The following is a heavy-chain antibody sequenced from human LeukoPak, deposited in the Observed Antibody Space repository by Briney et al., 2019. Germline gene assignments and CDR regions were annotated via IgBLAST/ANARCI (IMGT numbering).Heavy chain of an antibody. CDR1: GFTFVSYW. V-gene: IGHV3-74*01. CDR3: ARDSYCSTTNCYGMDV. Sequence: GGSLRLSCAASGFTFVSYWMHWVRQAPGKGLVWVSRINSDGSSTNYADSVKGRFTISRDNAKNTLYLQMNSLRAEDTAVYYCARDSYCSTTNCYGMDVWGQGTTVTVSS. J-gene: IGHJ6*02. CDR2: INSDGSST. D-gene: IGHD2-2*01.